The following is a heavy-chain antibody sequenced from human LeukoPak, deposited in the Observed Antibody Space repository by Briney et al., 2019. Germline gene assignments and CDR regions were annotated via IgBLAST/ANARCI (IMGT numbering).Heavy chain of an antibody. CDR1: GFTFNYAW. CDR3: TTGESMVGSTIHIRWAD. V-gene: IGHV3-15*04. Sequence: GGSLRLSCAASGFTFNYAWMSWVRQVPGKGLEWVGQTVSEIDGGTTDYAAPVKGRFTISRDDSKSTLYLQMNSLKIEDTAVYYCTTGESMVGSTIHIRWADWGQGTLVTVSS. CDR2: TVSEIDGGTT. J-gene: IGHJ4*02. D-gene: IGHD1-26*01.